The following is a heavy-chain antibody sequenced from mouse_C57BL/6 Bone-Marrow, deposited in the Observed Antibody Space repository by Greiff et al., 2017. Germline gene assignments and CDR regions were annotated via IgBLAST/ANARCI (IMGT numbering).Heavy chain of an antibody. V-gene: IGHV1-81*01. CDR2: IYPRSGNT. CDR3: ARGTSYAMDY. CDR1: GYTFTSYG. D-gene: IGHD3-3*01. J-gene: IGHJ4*01. Sequence: VKLVESGAELARPWASVKLSCKASGYTFTSYGISWVKQRTGQGLEWIGEIYPRSGNTYYNEQFKGKATLTADKSSSTAYMELRSLTSEDSAVYFCARGTSYAMDYWGQGTSVTVSS.